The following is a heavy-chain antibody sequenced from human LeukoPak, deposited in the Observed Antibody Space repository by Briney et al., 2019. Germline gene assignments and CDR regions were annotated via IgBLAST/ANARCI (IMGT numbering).Heavy chain of an antibody. Sequence: GRSLRLSCAASGFTFSSYAMHWVRQAPGKGLEWVAVISYDGSNKYYADSVKGRFTISRDNSKNMLYLQMNSLRAEDTAVYYCARDMTLIAAAGPIDYWGQGTLVTVSS. CDR3: ARDMTLIAAAGPIDY. J-gene: IGHJ4*02. V-gene: IGHV3-30-3*01. CDR1: GFTFSSYA. CDR2: ISYDGSNK. D-gene: IGHD6-13*01.